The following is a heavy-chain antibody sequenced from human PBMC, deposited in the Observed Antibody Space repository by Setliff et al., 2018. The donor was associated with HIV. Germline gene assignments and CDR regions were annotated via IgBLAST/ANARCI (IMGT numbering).Heavy chain of an antibody. V-gene: IGHV1-69*13. D-gene: IGHD3-10*01. Sequence: SVKVSCKASGGTFSSYVISWVRQAPGQGLEWMGGIIPIFGTANYAPKFQGRVTITADESTSTAYMELRSLRSDDTAVYYCARTPERSYGSGSIPNRFDYWGQGTLVTVSS. CDR1: GGTFSSYV. CDR3: ARTPERSYGSGSIPNRFDY. J-gene: IGHJ4*02. CDR2: IIPIFGTA.